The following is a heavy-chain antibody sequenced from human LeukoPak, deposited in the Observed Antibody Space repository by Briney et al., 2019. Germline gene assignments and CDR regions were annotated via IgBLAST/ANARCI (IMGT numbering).Heavy chain of an antibody. Sequence: PGGSLRLSCAASGFTFSNYNMNRVRQTPGKGLEWVSFITRGSIYTFYADSVKGRFTISRDNAKNSLSLQMNSLRAEDTAVYYCARDPYNGSYGDDYYYYMDVWGKGTTVTISS. CDR3: ARDPYNGSYGDDYYYYMDV. J-gene: IGHJ6*03. V-gene: IGHV3-21*01. D-gene: IGHD1-26*01. CDR1: GFTFSNYN. CDR2: ITRGSIYT.